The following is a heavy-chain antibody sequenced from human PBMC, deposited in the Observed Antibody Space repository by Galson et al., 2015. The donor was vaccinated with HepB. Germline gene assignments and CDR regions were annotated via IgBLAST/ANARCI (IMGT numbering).Heavy chain of an antibody. CDR2: INHSGST. J-gene: IGHJ6*03. V-gene: IGHV4-34*01. CDR1: GGSFSGYY. D-gene: IGHD4-17*01. Sequence: LTCAVYGGSFSGYYWSWIRQPPGKGLEWIGEINHSGSTNYNPSLKSRVTISVDTSKNQFSLKLSSVTAADTAVYYCARGVTTTFRDYYYMDVWGKGTTVTVSS. CDR3: ARGVTTTFRDYYYMDV.